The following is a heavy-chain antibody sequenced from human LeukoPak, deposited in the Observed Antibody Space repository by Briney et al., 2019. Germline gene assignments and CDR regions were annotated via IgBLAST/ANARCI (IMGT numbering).Heavy chain of an antibody. V-gene: IGHV3-11*06. CDR2: ISSSSDYT. CDR3: ARLSDALDY. J-gene: IGHJ4*02. CDR1: GFTFSDYH. Sequence: GGSLRLSCAASGFTFSDYHMSWIRQAPGKGLEWVSYISSSSDYTNYADSVKGRFTISRDNAKNSLYLQMNSLRAEDTAVYYCARLSDALDYWGQGTLVTVSS. D-gene: IGHD2-21*02.